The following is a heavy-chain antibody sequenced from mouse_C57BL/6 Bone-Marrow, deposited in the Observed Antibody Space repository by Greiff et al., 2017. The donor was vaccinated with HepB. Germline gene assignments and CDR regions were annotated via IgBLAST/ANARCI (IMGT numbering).Heavy chain of an antibody. J-gene: IGHJ1*03. V-gene: IGHV1-42*01. Sequence: VQLQQSGPELVKPGASVKISCKASGYSFTGYYMNWVKQSPEKSLEWIGEINPSTGGTTYNQKFKAKATLTVDKTSSTASMQLKSLTSEDSAVYYWARSSRSGRGAHWYFDVWGTGTTVTVSS. CDR2: INPSTGGT. CDR3: ARSSRSGRGAHWYFDV. CDR1: GYSFTGYY. D-gene: IGHD1-3*01.